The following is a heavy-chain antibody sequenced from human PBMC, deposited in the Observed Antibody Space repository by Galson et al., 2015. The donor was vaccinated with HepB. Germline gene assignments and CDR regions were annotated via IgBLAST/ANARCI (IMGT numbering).Heavy chain of an antibody. V-gene: IGHV3-21*01. D-gene: IGHD4/OR15-4a*01. J-gene: IGHJ3*02. CDR2: ITSSSTYI. Sequence: SLRLSCAASGFTFSSYTMNWVRQAPGKGLEWVSSITSSSTYIYYADSVKGRFTISRDDAQNSLYLQMNSLRAEDTAVYYCARGRALTAVVDDLDIWGQGTMVTVSS. CDR3: ARGRALTAVVDDLDI. CDR1: GFTFSSYT.